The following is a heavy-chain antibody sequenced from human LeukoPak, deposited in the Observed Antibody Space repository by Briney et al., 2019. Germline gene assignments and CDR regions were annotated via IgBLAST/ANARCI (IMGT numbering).Heavy chain of an antibody. D-gene: IGHD3-10*01. J-gene: IGHJ4*02. Sequence: PSETLSLTCAVYGGSFSGYYWSWIRQPPGKGLEWIGEINHSGSTNYNPSLKSRVTISVDTSKNQSSLKLSSVTAADTAVYYCATVRAGRHGYWGQGTLVTVSS. CDR3: ATVRAGRHGY. CDR2: INHSGST. CDR1: GGSFSGYY. V-gene: IGHV4-34*01.